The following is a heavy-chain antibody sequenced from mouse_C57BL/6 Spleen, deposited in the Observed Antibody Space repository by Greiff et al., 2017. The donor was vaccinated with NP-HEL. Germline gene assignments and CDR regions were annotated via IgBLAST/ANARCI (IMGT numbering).Heavy chain of an antibody. CDR3: ARTGYDVNYYAMDY. CDR1: GYTFTSYW. D-gene: IGHD2-2*01. J-gene: IGHJ4*01. V-gene: IGHV1-69*01. Sequence: QVQLKQPGAELVMPGASVKLSCKASGYTFTSYWMHWVKQRPGQGLEWIGEIDPSDSYTNYNQKFKGKSTLTVDKSSSTAYMQLSSLTSEDSAVYYCARTGYDVNYYAMDYWGKGTSVTVSS. CDR2: IDPSDSYT.